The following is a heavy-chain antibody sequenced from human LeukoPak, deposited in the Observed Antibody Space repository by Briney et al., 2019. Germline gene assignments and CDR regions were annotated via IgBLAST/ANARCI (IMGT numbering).Heavy chain of an antibody. CDR2: ISTQSGNT. Sequence: ASVKVSCEASGYTLTSYGINWMRQAPGQGLEWMGWISTQSGNTNYAQKVQGRLTLTTDRSTNTAYMELRSLRSDDTAVYYCARLNYYDSSDQTLWGQGTLVTVSS. CDR3: ARLNYYDSSDQTL. J-gene: IGHJ4*02. D-gene: IGHD3-22*01. V-gene: IGHV1-18*01. CDR1: GYTLTSYG.